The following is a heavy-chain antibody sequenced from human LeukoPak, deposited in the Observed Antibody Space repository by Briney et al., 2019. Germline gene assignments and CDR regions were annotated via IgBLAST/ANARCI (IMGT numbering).Heavy chain of an antibody. CDR2: ISSASTYT. J-gene: IGHJ3*02. CDR3: AKFLTGQYDAFDI. D-gene: IGHD3-9*01. Sequence: EPGGSLRLSCAASGFTFSNFYMSWIRQAPGKGLEWVSFISSASTYTNFADSVKGRFTVSRDNAKNSLFLQMNSLRAEDTAVYYCAKFLTGQYDAFDIWGQGTMVTVSA. CDR1: GFTFSNFY. V-gene: IGHV3-11*03.